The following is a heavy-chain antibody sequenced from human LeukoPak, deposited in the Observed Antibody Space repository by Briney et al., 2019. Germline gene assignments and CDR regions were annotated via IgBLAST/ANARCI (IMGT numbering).Heavy chain of an antibody. CDR3: ARALSDTQYCSSTSCYASHYYYYMDV. V-gene: IGHV4-39*07. D-gene: IGHD2-2*01. J-gene: IGHJ6*03. Sequence: PSETLSLTCTVSGGSISSSSYYWGWIRQPPGKGLEWIGSIYYSGSTYYNPSLKSRVTISVDTSKNQFSLKLSSVTAADTAVYYCARALSDTQYCSSTSCYASHYYYYMDVWGKGTTVTISS. CDR1: GGSISSSSYY. CDR2: IYYSGST.